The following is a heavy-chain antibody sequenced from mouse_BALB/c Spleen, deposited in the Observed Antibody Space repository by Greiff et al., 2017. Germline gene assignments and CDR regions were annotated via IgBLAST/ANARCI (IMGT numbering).Heavy chain of an antibody. CDR3: ARGGVGGAFDY. CDR1: GYTFTDYA. D-gene: IGHD1-1*01. J-gene: IGHJ2*01. CDR2: ISTYYGDA. V-gene: IGHV1S137*01. Sequence: QVQLQQSGAELVRPGVSVKISCKGSGYTFTDYAMHWVKQSHAKSLEWIGVISTYYGDASYNQKFKGKATMTVDKSSSTAYMELARLTSEVSAIYYCARGGVGGAFDYWGQGTTLTVSS.